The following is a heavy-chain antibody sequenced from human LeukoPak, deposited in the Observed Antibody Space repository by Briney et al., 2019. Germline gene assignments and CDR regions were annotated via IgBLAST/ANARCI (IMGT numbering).Heavy chain of an antibody. CDR1: GGSISYYY. Sequence: SETLSLTCTVSGGSISYYYWTWIRQSPGKGLEWIGQIYYTGSTYYNPSLKRGVTISVDTSRNQFSLNLTSVTAADTAVYYCARGGTYNDILSFDPWGQGTLVTVSS. D-gene: IGHD3-9*01. CDR3: ARGGTYNDILSFDP. J-gene: IGHJ5*02. CDR2: IYYTGST. V-gene: IGHV4-59*01.